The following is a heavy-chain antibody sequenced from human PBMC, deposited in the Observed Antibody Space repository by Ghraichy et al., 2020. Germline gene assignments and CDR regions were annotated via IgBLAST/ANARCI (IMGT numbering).Heavy chain of an antibody. V-gene: IGHV3-48*03. CDR3: ARDEARGVGQYGMDV. CDR1: GFSIIPYE. J-gene: IGHJ6*02. D-gene: IGHD3-10*01. CDR2: INPSGATT. Sequence: GGSLRLPCAASGFSIIPYEVIWARQAPGKGLEWVSYINPSGATTHYADSVKGRFTISRDDAKNSLYLQMTRLRAEDTAVYYCARDEARGVGQYGMDVWGQGTPVTVSS.